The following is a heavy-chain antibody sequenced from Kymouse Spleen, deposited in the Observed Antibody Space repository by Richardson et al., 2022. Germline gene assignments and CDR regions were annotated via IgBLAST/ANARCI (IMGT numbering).Heavy chain of an antibody. Sequence: QVQLQESGPGLVKPSETLSLTCTVSGGSVSSGSYYWSWIRQPPGKGLEWIGYIYYSGSTNYNPSLKSRVTISVDTSKNQFSLKLSSVTAADTAVYYCARDIRITMVRGVPF*LLGPGNPGHRLL. J-gene: IGHJ4*02. V-gene: IGHV4-61*01. CDR1: GGSVSSGSYY. CDR3: ARDIRITMVRGVPF*L. CDR2: IYYSGST. D-gene: IGHD3-10*01.